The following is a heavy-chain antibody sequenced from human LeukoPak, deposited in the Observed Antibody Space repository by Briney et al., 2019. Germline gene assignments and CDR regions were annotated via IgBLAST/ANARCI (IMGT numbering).Heavy chain of an antibody. CDR2: ISHSSTTI. V-gene: IGHV3-48*01. CDR1: GFTLSPYN. J-gene: IGHJ3*01. CDR3: AREGPLLVSEDAFDF. Sequence: GGSLRLSCAASGFTLSPYNMNWVRQAPGKGLEWISYISHSSTTIYYADSVEGRFTISRDNAKNSLYLRMNSLRADDTAVYYCAREGPLLVSEDAFDFWGQGTMVTVSS. D-gene: IGHD2-15*01.